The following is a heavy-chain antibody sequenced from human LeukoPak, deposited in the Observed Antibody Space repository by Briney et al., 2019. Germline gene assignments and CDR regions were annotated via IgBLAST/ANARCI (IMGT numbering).Heavy chain of an antibody. D-gene: IGHD6-19*01. J-gene: IGHJ4*02. CDR2: ISSNGGST. CDR1: GFTFSSYA. Sequence: GGSLRLSCSASGFTFSSYAMHWARQAPGKGLEYVSAISSNGGSTYYADSVKGRFTISRDNSKNTLYLQMSSLRAEDTAVYYCVKGYVAVAGDGFDYWGQGTLVTVSS. V-gene: IGHV3-64D*06. CDR3: VKGYVAVAGDGFDY.